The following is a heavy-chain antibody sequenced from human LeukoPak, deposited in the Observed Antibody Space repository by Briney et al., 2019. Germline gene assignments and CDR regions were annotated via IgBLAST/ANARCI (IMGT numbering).Heavy chain of an antibody. CDR3: ARDYYDTSEMDV. CDR2: ITYDGSNK. CDR1: GFTFSSYA. Sequence: GGSLRLSCAASGFTFSSYAMHWVRQAPGKGLEWVAVITYDGSNKYYADSVKGRSTISRDNSKNTLYLQMNSLRAEDTAVYYCARDYYDTSEMDVWGQGTTVTVSS. J-gene: IGHJ6*02. D-gene: IGHD3-22*01. V-gene: IGHV3-30-3*01.